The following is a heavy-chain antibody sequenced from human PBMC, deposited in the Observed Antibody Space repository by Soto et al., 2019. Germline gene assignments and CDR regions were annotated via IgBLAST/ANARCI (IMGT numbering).Heavy chain of an antibody. CDR2: IGIAGDT. CDR3: ARGFYYGMDV. V-gene: IGHV3-13*01. J-gene: IGHJ6*02. Sequence: EVQLVESGGGLVQPGGSLRLSCAASGFTFSSYDMHWVRHATGKGLEWVSAIGIAGDTYYSASVKGRFTISRENAKNSLYLQMNSLRAGDTAVYHCARGFYYGMDVWGQGTTVTVSS. CDR1: GFTFSSYD.